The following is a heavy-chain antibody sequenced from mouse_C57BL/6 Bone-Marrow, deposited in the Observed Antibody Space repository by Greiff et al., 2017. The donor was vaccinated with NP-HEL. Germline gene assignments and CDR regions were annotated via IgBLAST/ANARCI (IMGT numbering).Heavy chain of an antibody. J-gene: IGHJ4*01. V-gene: IGHV1-50*01. D-gene: IGHD2-12*01. CDR3: ARCSYSGAMDY. Sequence: QVQLQQPGAELVKPGASVKLSCKASGYTFTSYWMQWVKQRPEQGLEWIGEIDPSDSYTNYNQKFKGKATLTVDTSSSTAYMQLSSLTSEDSAVYYCARCSYSGAMDYWGQGTSVTVSS. CDR2: IDPSDSYT. CDR1: GYTFTSYW.